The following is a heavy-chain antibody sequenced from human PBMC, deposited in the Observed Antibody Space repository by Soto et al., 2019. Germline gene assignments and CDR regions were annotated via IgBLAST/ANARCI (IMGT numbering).Heavy chain of an antibody. CDR1: GDSISSYY. CDR2: IYYSGST. J-gene: IGHJ4*02. D-gene: IGHD2-21*02. CDR3: ARSIVVVTALDY. Sequence: SETLSLTCTVSGDSISSYYWSWIRQPPGKGLEWIGYIYYSGSTNYNPSLKSRVTISVDTSKNQFSLKLSSVTAADTAVYYCARSIVVVTALDYWGQGTLVTVSS. V-gene: IGHV4-59*08.